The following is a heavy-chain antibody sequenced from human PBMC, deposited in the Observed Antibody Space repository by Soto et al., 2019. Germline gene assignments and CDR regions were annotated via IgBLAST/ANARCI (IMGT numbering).Heavy chain of an antibody. D-gene: IGHD2-2*01. J-gene: IGHJ4*02. CDR1: GFSLSTSGVG. Sequence: QITLKESGPTLVKPTQTLTLTCTFSGFSLSTSGVGVGWIRQPPGKALEWLALLYWDDDKRYSPSLKSRLTINKDTSQNPVVLTLTNMAPVDTATYYCAHSFYADPSYWGQGTLVTVSS. CDR2: LYWDDDK. CDR3: AHSFYADPSY. V-gene: IGHV2-5*02.